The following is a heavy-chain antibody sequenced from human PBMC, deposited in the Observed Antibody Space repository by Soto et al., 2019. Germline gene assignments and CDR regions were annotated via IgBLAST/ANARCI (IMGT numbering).Heavy chain of an antibody. D-gene: IGHD3-9*01. CDR1: GYTFTSYG. CDR3: ARDHLTGPTGYYGMEV. CDR2: ISAYNGNT. Sequence: ASVKVSCKASGYTFTSYGISWVRQAPGQGLEWMGWISAYNGNTNYAQKLQGRVTMTTDTSTSTAYMELRSLRSDDTAVYYCARDHLTGPTGYYGMEVWGQGTTVTVSS. J-gene: IGHJ6*02. V-gene: IGHV1-18*01.